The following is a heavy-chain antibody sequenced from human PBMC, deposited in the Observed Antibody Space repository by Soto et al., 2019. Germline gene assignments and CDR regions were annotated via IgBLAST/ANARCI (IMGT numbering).Heavy chain of an antibody. Sequence: GGSLRLSCAASGFTFSSYAMSWVRQAPGKGLEWVSAISGSGGSTYYADSVKGRFTISRDNSKNTLYLQMNSLRAEDTAVYYCAKAPIVLVPAAPYAFDIWGQGTMVTVSS. D-gene: IGHD2-2*01. V-gene: IGHV3-23*01. CDR3: AKAPIVLVPAAPYAFDI. J-gene: IGHJ3*02. CDR1: GFTFSSYA. CDR2: ISGSGGST.